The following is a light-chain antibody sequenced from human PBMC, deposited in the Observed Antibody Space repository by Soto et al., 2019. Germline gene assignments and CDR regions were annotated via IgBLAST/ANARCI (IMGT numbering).Light chain of an antibody. V-gene: IGKV1-5*03. CDR2: EAS. Sequence: DIQLAQSPSTLSASVGDRITITCRATQSINWLAWYQQKPGKAPKLLIFEASRLESGVPSRFSCSGSGTEFTLTISSLQPDDFGTYYCQHYDTYSPMWTFGQGTNVDVK. CDR3: QHYDTYSPMWT. J-gene: IGKJ1*01. CDR1: QSINW.